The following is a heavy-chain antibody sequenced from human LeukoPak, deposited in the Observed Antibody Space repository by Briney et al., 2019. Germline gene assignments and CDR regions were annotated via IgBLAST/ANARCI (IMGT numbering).Heavy chain of an antibody. D-gene: IGHD2-21*01. CDR1: GGSISSYY. Sequence: PSETLSLTCTVSGGSISSYYWSWIRQPPGKGLEWIGYICYSGSTNYNPSLKSRVTISVDTSKNQFSLKLSSVTAADTAVYYCAKAPVTTCSGAYCYPFDYWGQGTLVTVSS. J-gene: IGHJ4*02. CDR3: AKAPVTTCSGAYCYPFDY. V-gene: IGHV4-59*12. CDR2: ICYSGST.